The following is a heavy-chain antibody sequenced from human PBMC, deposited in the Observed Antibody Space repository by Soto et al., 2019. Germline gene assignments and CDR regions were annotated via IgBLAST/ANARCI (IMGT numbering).Heavy chain of an antibody. CDR3: AREPYGDYSGY. V-gene: IGHV1-69*08. CDR2: ITPILGIA. CDR1: GGTFSSYT. D-gene: IGHD4-17*01. J-gene: IGHJ4*02. Sequence: QVQLVQSGAEVKKPESSVKVSCKASGGTFSSYTINWVRQAPGQGLEWMGRITPILGIANSAQKFQGRVTITADKSTSTAYMELSSLRYEDTAVYYCAREPYGDYSGYWGQGTPGHRLL.